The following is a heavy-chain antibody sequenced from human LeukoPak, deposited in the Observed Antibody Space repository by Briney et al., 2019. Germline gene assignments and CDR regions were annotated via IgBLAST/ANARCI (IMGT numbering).Heavy chain of an antibody. CDR3: ARVGSIVVVPAATDASYYGMDV. V-gene: IGHV3-48*03. CDR1: GFTFRSYE. CDR2: INSSGSTI. J-gene: IGHJ6*02. Sequence: GGSLRLSCAASGFTFRSYEMNWVRQAPGKGLEWVSYINSSGSTIYYADSVKGRFTISRDNAKNSLYLQMNSLRAEDTAVYYCARVGSIVVVPAATDASYYGMDVWGQGTTVTVSS. D-gene: IGHD2-2*01.